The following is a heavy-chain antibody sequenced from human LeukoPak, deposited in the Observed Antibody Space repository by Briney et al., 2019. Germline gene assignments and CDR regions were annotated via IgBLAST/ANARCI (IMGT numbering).Heavy chain of an antibody. CDR2: IRYDGGQT. J-gene: IGHJ4*02. Sequence: GGCLRLSCVASGFTFISYGMHWVRQAPGKRLEWVAFIRYDGGQTYYADSVKGRFTVSRDNSENTLYLQMNSLRAEDTAVYYCAKDIVAAGLFFDYWGQGTLVTVSS. CDR1: GFTFISYG. V-gene: IGHV3-30*02. D-gene: IGHD6-13*01. CDR3: AKDIVAAGLFFDY.